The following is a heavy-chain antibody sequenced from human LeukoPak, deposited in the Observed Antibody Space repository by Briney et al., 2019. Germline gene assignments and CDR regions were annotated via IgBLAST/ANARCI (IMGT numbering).Heavy chain of an antibody. CDR1: GASISSYY. D-gene: IGHD3-10*01. J-gene: IGHJ3*02. CDR2: FYSGGST. Sequence: AQTLSLTCTLAGASISSYYWSWIRQPAGKGLEWLGRFYSGGSTCYNPSLKSRVTMSVDMSKNQFSLQLSSVTAADTAVYYCARVISLGVRGATKFHDAFDIWGRGTMVTVSS. V-gene: IGHV4-4*07. CDR3: ARVISLGVRGATKFHDAFDI.